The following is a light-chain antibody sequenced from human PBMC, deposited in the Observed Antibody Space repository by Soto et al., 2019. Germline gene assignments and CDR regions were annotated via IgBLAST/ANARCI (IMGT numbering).Light chain of an antibody. CDR1: QDISNY. J-gene: IGKJ3*01. V-gene: IGKV1-16*02. Sequence: DIHMTQSPSSLSASVGDRVTITCRASQDISNYVAWFQQKPGRPPKSLIYAASSLQSGVPSKFSGSGSGTDFTLTINSLQPEDFATYFCQQYITYPFNFGPGTKVDIK. CDR2: AAS. CDR3: QQYITYPFN.